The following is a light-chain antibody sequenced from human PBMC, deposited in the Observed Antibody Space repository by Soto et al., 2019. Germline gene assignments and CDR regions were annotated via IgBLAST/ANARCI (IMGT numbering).Light chain of an antibody. J-gene: IGKJ2*01. CDR1: QSISSSY. CDR3: QQYGSSPYT. V-gene: IGKV3-20*01. CDR2: GTS. Sequence: EIVLTQSPGTLSLSPGERATLSCRASQSISSSYLAWYQHKPGQAPRLLIYGTSGRATGIPDRFSGSGSGTVFILTISRLEPEDFAVYYCQQYGSSPYTFGQGTKLEIK.